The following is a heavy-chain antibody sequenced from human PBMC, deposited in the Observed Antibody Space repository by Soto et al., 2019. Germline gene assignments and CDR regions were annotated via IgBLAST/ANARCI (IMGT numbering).Heavy chain of an antibody. V-gene: IGHV4-39*01. CDR2: IYYSGST. J-gene: IGHJ6*02. D-gene: IGHD5-12*01. Sequence: QLQLQESGPGLVKPSETLSLTCTVSGGSISSSSYYWGWIRQPPGKGLEWIGSIYYSGSTYYNPSLKSRVTISVDTSKNQFSLKLSSVTAADTAVYYCARPRDGYNEGYGMDVWGQGTTVTVSS. CDR1: GGSISSSSYY. CDR3: ARPRDGYNEGYGMDV.